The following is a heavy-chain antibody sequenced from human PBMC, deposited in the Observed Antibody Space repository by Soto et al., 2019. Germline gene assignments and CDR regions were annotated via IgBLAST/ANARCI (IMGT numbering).Heavy chain of an antibody. CDR1: GGSISSGGYY. CDR2: IYYSGNT. Sequence: SETLSLTCTVSGGSISSGGYYWSWIRQHPGKGLEWIGYIYYSGNTRYNPSLRSRVTISVDTSKNQFSLKLTSVTAADTAVYYCARDYYDSSDYTTNWFDPWGQGTLVTVSS. CDR3: ARDYYDSSDYTTNWFDP. V-gene: IGHV4-31*03. J-gene: IGHJ5*02. D-gene: IGHD3-22*01.